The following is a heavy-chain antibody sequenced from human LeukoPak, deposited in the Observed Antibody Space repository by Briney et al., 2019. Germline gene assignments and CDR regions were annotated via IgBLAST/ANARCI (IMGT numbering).Heavy chain of an antibody. CDR1: GGSFSGYY. Sequence: PETLSLTCAVYGGSFSGYYWSWIRQPPGKGLEWIGEINHSGSTNYNPSLKSRVTISVDTSKNQFSLKLSSVTAADTAVYYRARGVSGYYFSYFDYWGQGTLVTVSS. D-gene: IGHD3-22*01. J-gene: IGHJ4*02. V-gene: IGHV4-34*01. CDR3: ARGVSGYYFSYFDY. CDR2: INHSGST.